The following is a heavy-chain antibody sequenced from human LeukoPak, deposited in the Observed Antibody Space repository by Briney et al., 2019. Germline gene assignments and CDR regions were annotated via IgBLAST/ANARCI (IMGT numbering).Heavy chain of an antibody. J-gene: IGHJ4*02. Sequence: GRSLRLSCAASGFTFSSYAMHWVRQAPGKGLEWVAVISYDGSIKYYADSVKGRFTISRDNSKNTLYLQMNSLRAEDTAVYYCASPQLDCSSTSCYLTYWGQGTLVTVSS. CDR1: GFTFSSYA. CDR3: ASPQLDCSSTSCYLTY. V-gene: IGHV3-30*04. D-gene: IGHD2-2*01. CDR2: ISYDGSIK.